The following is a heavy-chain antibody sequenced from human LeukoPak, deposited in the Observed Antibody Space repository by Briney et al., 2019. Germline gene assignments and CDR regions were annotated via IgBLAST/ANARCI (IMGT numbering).Heavy chain of an antibody. D-gene: IGHD5-18*01. V-gene: IGHV3-7*01. J-gene: IGHJ4*02. CDR1: GFTVSSNY. Sequence: GGSLRLSCAASGFTVSSNYMSWVRQAPGKGLEWVANIKQDGSEKYYVDSVKGRFTISRDNAKNSLYLQMNSLRAEDTAVYYCAREGLWSQGYFDYWGQGTLVTVSS. CDR2: IKQDGSEK. CDR3: AREGLWSQGYFDY.